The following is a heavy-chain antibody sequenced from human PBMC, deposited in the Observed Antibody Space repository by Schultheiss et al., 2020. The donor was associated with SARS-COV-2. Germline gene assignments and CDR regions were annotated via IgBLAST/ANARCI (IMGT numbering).Heavy chain of an antibody. J-gene: IGHJ5*02. CDR1: GESFSGFS. CDR3: AISPNYYDSSGYAP. CDR2: VSHSGGT. D-gene: IGHD3-22*01. Sequence: SETLSLTCAVFGESFSGFSWTWIRQSPGKGLEWIGQVSHSGGTHYSPSLKRRVTISVDTSKNQFSLKLSSVTAADTAVYYCAISPNYYDSSGYAPWPLGTLVTVSS. V-gene: IGHV4-34*01.